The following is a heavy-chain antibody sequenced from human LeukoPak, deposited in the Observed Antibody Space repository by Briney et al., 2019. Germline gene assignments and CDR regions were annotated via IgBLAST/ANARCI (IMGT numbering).Heavy chain of an antibody. Sequence: ASVKVSCKASGYTFTSYDINWVRQATGQGLEWMGWMNPNSGNTGYAQKFQGRVTMTRDTSISTAYMELSRLRSDDTAVYYCARVGTSSYSSSWQNWFDPWGQGTLVTVSS. CDR2: MNPNSGNT. V-gene: IGHV1-8*01. J-gene: IGHJ5*02. D-gene: IGHD6-13*01. CDR1: GYTFTSYD. CDR3: ARVGTSSYSSSWQNWFDP.